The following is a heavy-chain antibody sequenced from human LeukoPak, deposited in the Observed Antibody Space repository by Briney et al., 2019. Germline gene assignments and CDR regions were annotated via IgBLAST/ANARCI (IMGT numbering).Heavy chain of an antibody. Sequence: PSETLSLTCTVSGGSISSYYWSWIRQPAGKGLEWIGSIYYSGSTYYNPSLKSRVTISVDTSKNQFSLKLSSVTAADTAVYYCATYYDSSGYYYWGQGTLVTVSS. CDR1: GGSISSYY. V-gene: IGHV4-59*05. J-gene: IGHJ4*02. CDR2: IYYSGST. CDR3: ATYYDSSGYYY. D-gene: IGHD3-22*01.